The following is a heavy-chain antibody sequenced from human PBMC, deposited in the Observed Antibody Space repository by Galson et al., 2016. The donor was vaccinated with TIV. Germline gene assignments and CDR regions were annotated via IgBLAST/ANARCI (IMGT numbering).Heavy chain of an antibody. CDR1: KYTLTELS. J-gene: IGHJ4*02. Sequence: SVKVSCKVSKYTLTELSMHWVRQAPGKGLEWMGGFDPEQGKTIYAQKFHGRVTVTEGTATDTAYMEVNNLRSDDTAVYYCATVAWFPGLSLDSWGQGTLVTVSS. D-gene: IGHD3-22*01. CDR2: FDPEQGKT. CDR3: ATVAWFPGLSLDS. V-gene: IGHV1-24*01.